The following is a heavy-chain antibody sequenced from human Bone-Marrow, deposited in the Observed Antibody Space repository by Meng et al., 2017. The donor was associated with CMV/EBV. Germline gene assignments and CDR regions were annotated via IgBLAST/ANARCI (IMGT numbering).Heavy chain of an antibody. Sequence: GGSLRLSCAASGFTFSSYWMSWVRQAPGKGLEWVANIKQDGSEKYYVDSVKGRFTISRDNAKNSLYLQMNSLRAEDTAVYYCARGEVTIFGVLSNPYYYYGMDVWGQGTTVTVSS. V-gene: IGHV3-7*01. J-gene: IGHJ6*02. CDR3: ARGEVTIFGVLSNPYYYYGMDV. CDR2: IKQDGSEK. CDR1: GFTFSSYW. D-gene: IGHD3-3*01.